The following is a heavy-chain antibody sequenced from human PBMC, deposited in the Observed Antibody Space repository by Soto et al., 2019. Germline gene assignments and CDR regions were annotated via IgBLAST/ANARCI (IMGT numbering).Heavy chain of an antibody. CDR1: GYSFTSYG. CDR2: ISAYNGNT. D-gene: IGHD2-8*01. CDR3: ARDRERPYFPYCTNGVCHDTTDY. J-gene: IGHJ4*02. Sequence: ASVKVSCKASGYSFTSYGISWVRQAPGQGLEWMGWISAYNGNTNYAQKLQGRVTMTTDTSTSTAYMELRSLRSDDTAVYYCARDRERPYFPYCTNGVCHDTTDYWGQGTLVTVSS. V-gene: IGHV1-18*01.